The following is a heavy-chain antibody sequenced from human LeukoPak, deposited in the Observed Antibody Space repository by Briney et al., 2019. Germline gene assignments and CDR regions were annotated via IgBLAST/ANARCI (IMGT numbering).Heavy chain of an antibody. D-gene: IGHD5/OR15-5a*01. Sequence: GGSLTLSCAVSGFSFSAFWMSWVRQGPGKGLEWVGTINHNGSQQYYVDSVRGRFTLSRDNAKDSLYLQMNSLSADDTAVYFCVRLFGGVSTFDYWGQGTVVTVPS. CDR2: INHNGSQQ. CDR1: GFSFSAFW. J-gene: IGHJ4*02. V-gene: IGHV3-7*01. CDR3: VRLFGGVSTFDY.